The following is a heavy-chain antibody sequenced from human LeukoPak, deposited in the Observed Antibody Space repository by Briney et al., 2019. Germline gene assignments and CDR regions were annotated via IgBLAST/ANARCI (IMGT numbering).Heavy chain of an antibody. J-gene: IGHJ6*03. CDR3: ATASRATDYYYMDV. CDR1: GYTFTGYY. D-gene: IGHD2-2*01. Sequence: ASVKVSCKASGYTFTGYYMHWVRQAPGQGLEWMGWINPNSGGTNYAQKFQGRVTMTEDTSTDTAYMELSSLRSEDTAVYYCATASRATDYYYMDVWGKGTTVTVSS. CDR2: INPNSGGT. V-gene: IGHV1-2*02.